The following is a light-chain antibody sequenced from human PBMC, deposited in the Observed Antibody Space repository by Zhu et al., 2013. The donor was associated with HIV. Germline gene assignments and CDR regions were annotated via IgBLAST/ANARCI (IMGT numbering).Light chain of an antibody. V-gene: IGLV2-14*01. CDR1: SSDVGSYNY. CDR3: YSYAGRGSSTSYV. CDR2: EVS. J-gene: IGLJ1*01. Sequence: QSALTQPASVSGSPGQSIAISCTGTSSDVGSYNYVSWYQQHPGKAPKLIIYEVSNRPSGVSDRFSGSKSGNTASLTISGLQAEDEADYYCYSYAGRGSSTSYVFGTGTKVTVL.